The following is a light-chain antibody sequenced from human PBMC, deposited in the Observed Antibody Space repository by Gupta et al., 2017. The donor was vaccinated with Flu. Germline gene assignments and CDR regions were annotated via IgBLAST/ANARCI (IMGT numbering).Light chain of an antibody. Sequence: QPASVSGSPGQSNTIPCTGTSSDVGGYDFVSWYQQHPGKAPKLIIYAVTHLPSRTSSRFSGSKSGNTASLTIPDLQSEDDADYYCGAYGRPNPQTVYVFGTGTKVTVL. CDR3: GAYGRPNPQTVYV. CDR1: SSDVGGYDF. CDR2: AVT. V-gene: IGLV2-14*01. J-gene: IGLJ1*01.